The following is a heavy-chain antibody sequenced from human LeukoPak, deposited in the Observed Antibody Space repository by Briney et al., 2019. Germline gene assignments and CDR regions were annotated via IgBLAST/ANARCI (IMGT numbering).Heavy chain of an antibody. CDR2: VYYSGST. CDR1: GGSISSDS. D-gene: IGHD6-19*01. J-gene: IGHJ4*02. V-gene: IGHV4-59*12. Sequence: PSETLSLTCTVSGGSISSDSWSWIRQPPGKGLEWIGYVYYSGSTNYNPSLKSRVTISVDTSKNQFSLKLSSVTAADTAVYYCAKEAEWLVYFDYWGQGTLVTVSS. CDR3: AKEAEWLVYFDY.